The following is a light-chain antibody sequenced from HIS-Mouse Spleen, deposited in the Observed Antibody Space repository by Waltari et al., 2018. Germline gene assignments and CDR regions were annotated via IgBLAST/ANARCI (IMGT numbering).Light chain of an antibody. J-gene: IGLJ1*01. CDR1: SSDVGGYNY. CDR3: SSYTSSSTYV. V-gene: IGLV2-14*03. Sequence: QSALTQPASVSGSPGQSITISCTGTSSDVGGYNYVPWYQQHPGKAPKLMIYAVSNRPSVVSNRFSGSKSGNTASLTISGLQAEDEADYYCSSYTSSSTYVFGTGTKVTVL. CDR2: AVS.